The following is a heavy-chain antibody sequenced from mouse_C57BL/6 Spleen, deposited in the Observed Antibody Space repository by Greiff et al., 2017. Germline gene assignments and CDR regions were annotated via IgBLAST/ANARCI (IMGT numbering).Heavy chain of an antibody. CDR1: GYTFTSYT. CDR3: ARSGLLPFAY. J-gene: IGHJ3*01. V-gene: IGHV1-4*01. D-gene: IGHD1-1*01. Sequence: VQLQQSGAELARPGASVKMSCKASGYTFTSYTMHWVKQRPGQGLEWIGNINPSSGYTKYNQKFKDKATLTADKSSSTAYMQLSSLTSEGSAVYYCARSGLLPFAYWGQGTLVTVSA. CDR2: INPSSGYT.